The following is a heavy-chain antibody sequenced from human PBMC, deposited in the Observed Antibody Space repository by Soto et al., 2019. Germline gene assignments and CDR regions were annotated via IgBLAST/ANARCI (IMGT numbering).Heavy chain of an antibody. V-gene: IGHV3-23*01. J-gene: IGHJ5*02. Sequence: EVQLLESGGGLVQPGGSLRLSCAASGFTFSSYAMSWVRQAPGKGLEWVSAISGSGGSTYYADSVKGRFTISRDNSKNTLYLQMNSLRAEDTAVYYCAKPGGITMVRGVISWFDPWGQGTLVAVSS. CDR2: ISGSGGST. D-gene: IGHD3-10*01. CDR3: AKPGGITMVRGVISWFDP. CDR1: GFTFSSYA.